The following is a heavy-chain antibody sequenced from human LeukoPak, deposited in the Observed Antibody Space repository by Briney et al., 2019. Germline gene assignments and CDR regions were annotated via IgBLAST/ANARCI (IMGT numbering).Heavy chain of an antibody. Sequence: SETLSLTCTVSGGSISSHYWSWIRQPAGKGLEWIGRIYTSGSTNYNPSLKSRVTMSVDTSKNRFSLKLSSVTAADTAVYYCARDFRGSSPVRNLFYMDVWGKGTTVTVSS. CDR2: IYTSGST. CDR1: GGSISSHY. J-gene: IGHJ6*03. V-gene: IGHV4-4*07. CDR3: ARDFRGSSPVRNLFYMDV. D-gene: IGHD6-6*01.